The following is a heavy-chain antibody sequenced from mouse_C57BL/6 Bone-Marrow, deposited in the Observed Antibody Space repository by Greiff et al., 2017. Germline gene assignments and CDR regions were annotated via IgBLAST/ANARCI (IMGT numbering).Heavy chain of an antibody. V-gene: IGHV1-64*01. Sequence: QVQLQQSGAELVKPGASVKLSCKASGYTFTSYWMHWVKQRPGQGLEWIGMIHPNSGSTNYNEKFKGKATLTVDKSSSTAYMQLSSLTSEDSAVYYCARFGYSWYFDVWGTGTTVTVSS. CDR3: ARFGYSWYFDV. D-gene: IGHD2-3*01. CDR1: GYTFTSYW. J-gene: IGHJ1*03. CDR2: IHPNSGST.